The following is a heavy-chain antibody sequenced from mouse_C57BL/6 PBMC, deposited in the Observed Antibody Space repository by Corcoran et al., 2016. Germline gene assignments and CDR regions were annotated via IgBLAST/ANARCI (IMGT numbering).Heavy chain of an antibody. CDR3: ARKDYGSSYVYYAMDY. Sequence: QIQLVQSGPELKKPGETVKISCKASGYTFTTYGMSWVKQAPGKGLKWMGWINTYSGVPTYADDFKGRFAFSLETSASTAYLQINNLKNEETATYFCARKDYGSSYVYYAMDYWGQGTSVTVSS. CDR2: INTYSGVP. D-gene: IGHD1-1*01. CDR1: GYTFTTYG. J-gene: IGHJ4*01. V-gene: IGHV9-3*01.